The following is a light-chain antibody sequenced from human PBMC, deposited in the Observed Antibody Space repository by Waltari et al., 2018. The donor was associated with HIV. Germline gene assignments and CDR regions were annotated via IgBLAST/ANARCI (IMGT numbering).Light chain of an antibody. J-gene: IGLJ1*01. CDR1: SLRSYN. CDR2: GKN. CDR3: HSRDSSGYSYV. V-gene: IGLV3-19*01. Sequence: SSELTQDPDVSVALGQTLKITCQGDSLRSYNANWYQQKPGQAPVLVLHGKNSRPSGVPDRFSGSTSGSTASLTITGAQAEDEAVYHCHSRDSSGYSYVFGNGTQVTVL.